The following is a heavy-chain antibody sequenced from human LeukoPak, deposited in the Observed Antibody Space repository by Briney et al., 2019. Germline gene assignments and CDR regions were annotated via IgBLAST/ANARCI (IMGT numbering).Heavy chain of an antibody. Sequence: GGSLRLSCVASGFTFRSYAMNWVRQAPGKGLEWVSYMSSDSSFINYADSVKGRFTISRDNAKNSLFLQMDSPRADDTAVYYCARGEVATSYYYGMDVWGQGTTVTVSS. D-gene: IGHD5-12*01. CDR2: MSSDSSFI. CDR3: ARGEVATSYYYGMDV. CDR1: GFTFRSYA. V-gene: IGHV3-21*05. J-gene: IGHJ6*02.